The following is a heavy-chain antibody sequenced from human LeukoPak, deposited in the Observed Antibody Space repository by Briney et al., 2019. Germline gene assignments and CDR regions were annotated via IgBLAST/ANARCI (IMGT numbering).Heavy chain of an antibody. J-gene: IGHJ4*02. Sequence: GASVKVSCKASGYTFTSYYMKWVRQAPGQGLEWMGIINPNGGSTSYAQKFQGRVTMARATSTSTVYMELSSLRSEDTAVYYCARPANLFGDEFDYWGQGTLVTVSS. CDR3: ARPANLFGDEFDY. CDR1: GYTFTSYY. V-gene: IGHV1-46*01. CDR2: INPNGGST. D-gene: IGHD3-16*01.